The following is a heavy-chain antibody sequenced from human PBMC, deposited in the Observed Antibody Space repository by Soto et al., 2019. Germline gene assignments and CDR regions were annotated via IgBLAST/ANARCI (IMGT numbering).Heavy chain of an antibody. CDR2: IYYSGTT. D-gene: IGHD4-4*01. CDR3: AREESNKRGGYVFDI. CDR1: GGSISSGGYY. J-gene: IGHJ3*02. Sequence: SETLSLTCTVSGGSISSGGYYWSWIRQHPGKGLEWIGYIYYSGTTYHNPSLKSRATISVDTSKNQFSLRLKSVTAADTAVYYCAREESNKRGGYVFDIWGQGTMVTVSS. V-gene: IGHV4-31*03.